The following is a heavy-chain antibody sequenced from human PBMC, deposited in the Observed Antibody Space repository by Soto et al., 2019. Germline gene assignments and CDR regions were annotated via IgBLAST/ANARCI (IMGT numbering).Heavy chain of an antibody. CDR2: ISHSGST. CDR3: ARLRNNYAGLDY. D-gene: IGHD3-16*01. V-gene: IGHV4-59*08. J-gene: IGHJ4*02. Sequence: GTVGITCRVAGGGRTAVYGTGVRQTPGEGLESIGYISHSGSTNYNPSLESRVAISLDTSKNQFALRLSSVSDADTAVYYCARLRNNYAGLDYCGQGTPVTVSS. CDR1: GGGRTAVY.